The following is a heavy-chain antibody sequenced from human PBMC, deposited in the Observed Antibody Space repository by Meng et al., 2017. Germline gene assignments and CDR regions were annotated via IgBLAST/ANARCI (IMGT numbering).Heavy chain of an antibody. CDR1: GGSISSGGYY. J-gene: IGHJ5*02. CDR3: ARGRVVNWFDP. Sequence: QGQRKESGPGLVKPSQTLSLTCTVSGGSISSGGYYWSWIRQHPGKGLEWIGYIYYSGSTYYNPSLKSLVTISVDTSKNQFSLKLSSVTAADTAVYYCARGRVVNWFDPWGQGTLVTVSS. CDR2: IYYSGST. V-gene: IGHV4-31*01. D-gene: IGHD2-15*01.